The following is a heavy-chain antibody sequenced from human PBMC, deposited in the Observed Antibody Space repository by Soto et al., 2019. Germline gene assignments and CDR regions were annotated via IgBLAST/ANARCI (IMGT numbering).Heavy chain of an antibody. V-gene: IGHV3-21*01. J-gene: IGHJ6*02. CDR3: AREPEPQYSSSSKSKCYYYYGMDV. CDR1: GFTFSSYS. CDR2: ISSSSSYI. Sequence: PGGYLRLSCAASGFTFSSYSMNWVRQAPGKGLEWASSISSSSSYIYYADSVKGRFTISRDNAKNSLYLQMNSLRAEDTAVYYCAREPEPQYSSSSKSKCYYYYGMDVWGQGTTVPVS. D-gene: IGHD6-6*01.